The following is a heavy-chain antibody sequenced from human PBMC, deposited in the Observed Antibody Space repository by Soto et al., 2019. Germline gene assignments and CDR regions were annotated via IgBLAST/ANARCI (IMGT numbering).Heavy chain of an antibody. CDR2: INPNSGGT. J-gene: IGHJ4*02. V-gene: IGHV1-2*02. CDR1: GYTFTGYY. CDR3: ARGGGGGRVRRMGY. D-gene: IGHD3-16*01. Sequence: QVQLVQSGAEVKKPGASVKVSCKASGYTFTGYYMHWVRQAPGQGLEWMGWINPNSGGTNYAQKFQGRVTMTRDTSISNAYVGGGRLRSDGTAVFFWARGGGGGRVRRMGYWGQGTLVTVSS.